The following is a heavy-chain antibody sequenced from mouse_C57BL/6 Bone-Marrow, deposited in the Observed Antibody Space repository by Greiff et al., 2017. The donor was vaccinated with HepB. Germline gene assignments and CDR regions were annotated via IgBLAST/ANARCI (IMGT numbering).Heavy chain of an antibody. Sequence: DVKLVESGGGLVKPGGSLKLSCAASGFTFSDYGMHWVRQAPEKGLEWVAYISSGSSTIYYADTVKGRFTISRDNAKNTLFLQMTSLRSEDTAMYYCANWGFDYWGQGTTLTVSS. V-gene: IGHV5-17*01. J-gene: IGHJ2*01. D-gene: IGHD4-1*01. CDR1: GFTFSDYG. CDR2: ISSGSSTI. CDR3: ANWGFDY.